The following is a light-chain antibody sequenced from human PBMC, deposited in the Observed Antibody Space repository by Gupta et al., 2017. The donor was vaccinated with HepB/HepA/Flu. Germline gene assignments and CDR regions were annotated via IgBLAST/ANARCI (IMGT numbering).Light chain of an antibody. J-gene: IGLJ2*01. CDR1: ALPKQY. Sequence: SYELTQPPSVSVSPGQTARITCSGDALPKQYAYWYQQKPGQAPVLVIYKDSERPSGIPERFSGSSSGTTVTLTISGVQAEDEADDYCQSADSSGTDVVFGGGTKLTVL. CDR3: QSADSSGTDVV. CDR2: KDS. V-gene: IGLV3-25*03.